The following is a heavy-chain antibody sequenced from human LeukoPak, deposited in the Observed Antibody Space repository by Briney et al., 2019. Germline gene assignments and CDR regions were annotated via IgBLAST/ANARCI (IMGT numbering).Heavy chain of an antibody. J-gene: IGHJ4*02. D-gene: IGHD7-27*01. CDR2: ISGDGGST. CDR3: SKATGAAGGLNDY. CDR1: GFTFDDYA. V-gene: IGHV3-43*02. Sequence: GGSLRLSCVASGFTFDDYAMHWVRQAPGKGLEWVSLISGDGGSTYYADSVKGRFTISRDNSKNSLYLQMNGLRTEDTAFYYCSKATGAAGGLNDYWGQGAPVTVSS.